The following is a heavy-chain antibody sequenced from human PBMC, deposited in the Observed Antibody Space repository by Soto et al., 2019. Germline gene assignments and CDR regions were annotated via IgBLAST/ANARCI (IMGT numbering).Heavy chain of an antibody. J-gene: IGHJ4*02. Sequence: EVQLVESGGGLVQPGRSLRLSCAASGFTFDDYAMHWVRQAPGKGLEWVSGISWNGGNIGYADSVKGRFTISRDNAKNSLFLQMNSLRADDTALYFCAKDIYSSSSGQDFWGQGTPVTVSS. V-gene: IGHV3-9*01. CDR1: GFTFDDYA. CDR3: AKDIYSSSSGQDF. D-gene: IGHD6-6*01. CDR2: ISWNGGNI.